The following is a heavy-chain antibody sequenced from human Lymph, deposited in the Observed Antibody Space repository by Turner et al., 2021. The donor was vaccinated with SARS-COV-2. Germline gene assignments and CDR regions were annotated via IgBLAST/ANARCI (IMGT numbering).Heavy chain of an antibody. CDR1: GFTFSSYS. J-gene: IGHJ4*02. CDR2: ISGSGGST. D-gene: IGHD2-2*01. Sequence: EVQLLESGGGLVQPGGSLRLSCAASGFTFSSYSMSWVRQAPGKGLEWVSAISGSGGSTYYADPVKGRFTISRDNSKNTLYLQMNGLRAEDTAVYYCAKGGGWGYQLGVYFDYWGQGTLVTVSS. V-gene: IGHV3-23*01. CDR3: AKGGGWGYQLGVYFDY.